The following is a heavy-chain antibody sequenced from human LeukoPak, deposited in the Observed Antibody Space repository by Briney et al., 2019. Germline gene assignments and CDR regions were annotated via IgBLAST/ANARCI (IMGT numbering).Heavy chain of an antibody. J-gene: IGHJ4*02. CDR2: IYYSGST. V-gene: IGHV4-39*01. CDR1: GGSISNSNYY. CDR3: ARRGGFCNDGSCNWVFDY. D-gene: IGHD2-15*01. Sequence: PSETLSLTCTVSGGSISNSNYYWGWIRQPPGKGLEWIGTIYYSGSTYYNPSLNSRVNVSVETSKNQFSLKLTSVTAADTAIYYCARRGGFCNDGSCNWVFDYWGQGTLVTVSS.